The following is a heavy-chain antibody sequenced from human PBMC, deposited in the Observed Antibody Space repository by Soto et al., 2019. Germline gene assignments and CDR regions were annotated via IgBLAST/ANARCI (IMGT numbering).Heavy chain of an antibody. V-gene: IGHV3-33*01. Sequence: QVQLVESVGGVVQPGRSLRLSCAASGFTFRSYGMHWVRQAPGKGLEWVAIIWYDGSNQYYADSVKGRYTISRDNSKNTLYLQMNSLGAEDTAVYYSERTRPYDSSGYYLHNFDKWGQGNLVTGSS. D-gene: IGHD3-22*01. J-gene: IGHJ4*02. CDR3: ERTRPYDSSGYYLHNFDK. CDR1: GFTFRSYG. CDR2: IWYDGSNQ.